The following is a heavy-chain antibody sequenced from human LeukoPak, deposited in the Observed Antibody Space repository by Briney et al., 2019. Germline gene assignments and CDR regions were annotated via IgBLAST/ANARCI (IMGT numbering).Heavy chain of an antibody. CDR1: GFTFEDYA. D-gene: IGHD5-12*01. CDR3: ARDSGGYSGRTDYFDY. Sequence: GGSLRLSCTASGFTFEDYAMHWVRQAPRKGLEWVSHITWDGGSAFYLDSVKGRFTLSRDNRKNSLYLQMNSLRGEDTALYYCARDSGGYSGRTDYFDYWGQGTLVTVSS. J-gene: IGHJ4*02. V-gene: IGHV3-43D*03. CDR2: ITWDGGSA.